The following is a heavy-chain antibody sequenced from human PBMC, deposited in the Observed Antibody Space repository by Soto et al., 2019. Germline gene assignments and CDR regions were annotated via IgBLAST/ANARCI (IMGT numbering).Heavy chain of an antibody. V-gene: IGHV4-59*01. Sequence: PSETLSLTCTVSGGSISSYYWSWIRQPPGKGLEWIGYIYYSGSTNYNPSLKSRVTISVDTSKNQFSLKLSSVTAADTAVYYCARGGNYYGSGTGVWGQGTTVTVSS. J-gene: IGHJ6*02. CDR2: IYYSGST. CDR1: GGSISSYY. D-gene: IGHD3-10*01. CDR3: ARGGNYYGSGTGV.